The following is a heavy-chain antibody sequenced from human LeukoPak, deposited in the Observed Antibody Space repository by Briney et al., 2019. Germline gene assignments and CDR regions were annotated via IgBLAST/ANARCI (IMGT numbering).Heavy chain of an antibody. J-gene: IGHJ6*04. Sequence: GRSLRLSCAASGFTFSSYGMHWVRQAPGKGLEWVAVISYDGSNKYYADSVKGRFTISRDNSKNTLYLQMNSLRAEDTAVYYCAKDDILTGYYYYYGMDVWGKGTTATVSS. CDR2: ISYDGSNK. CDR3: AKDDILTGYYYYYGMDV. V-gene: IGHV3-30*18. D-gene: IGHD3-9*01. CDR1: GFTFSSYG.